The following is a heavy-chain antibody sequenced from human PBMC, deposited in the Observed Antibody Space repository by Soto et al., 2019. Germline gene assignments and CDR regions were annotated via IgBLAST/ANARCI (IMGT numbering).Heavy chain of an antibody. D-gene: IGHD2-15*01. V-gene: IGHV1-3*01. CDR1: GYTFTSYG. J-gene: IGHJ4*02. CDR3: AGRYCSGGSCYHLDY. CDR2: INPGNGNT. Sequence: GASVKVSCKASGYTFTSYGMNWVRQAPGRGLEWMGWINPGNGNTKYSQKFQGRVIIERDTSASTAYMELSSLRSEDTAVYYCAGRYCSGGSCYHLDYWGQGTLVTVSS.